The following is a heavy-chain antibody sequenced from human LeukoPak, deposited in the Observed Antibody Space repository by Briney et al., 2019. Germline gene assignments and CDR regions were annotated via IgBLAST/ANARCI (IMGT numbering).Heavy chain of an antibody. V-gene: IGHV3-7*03. CDR3: AKDHYGDYEGYFDY. J-gene: IGHJ4*02. CDR2: IQPDGSQG. CDR1: GFTFGSYW. D-gene: IGHD4-17*01. Sequence: GGSLRLSCVASGFTFGSYWMTWVRQAPGKGLEWVANIQPDGSQGLYVDSVKGRFIISRDNAKKSLYLQMNSLRAEDTAVYYCAKDHYGDYEGYFDYWGQGTLVTVSS.